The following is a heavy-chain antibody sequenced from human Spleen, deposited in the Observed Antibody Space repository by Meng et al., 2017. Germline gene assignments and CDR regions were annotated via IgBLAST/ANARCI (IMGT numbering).Heavy chain of an antibody. D-gene: IGHD1-26*01. CDR1: GYTFTSYA. CDR2: INTNTGNP. CDR3: AMGGGPSTGARFDP. J-gene: IGHJ5*02. Sequence: ASVKVSCKASGYTFTSYAMNWVRQAPGQGLEWMGWINTNTGNPTYAQGFTGRFVFSLDTSVSTAYLQISSLKAEDTAVYYCAMGGGPSTGARFDPWGQGTLVTVSS. V-gene: IGHV7-4-1*02.